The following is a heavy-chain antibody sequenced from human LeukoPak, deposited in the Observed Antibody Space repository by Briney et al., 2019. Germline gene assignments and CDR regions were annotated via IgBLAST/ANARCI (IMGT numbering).Heavy chain of an antibody. CDR2: IYHSGTT. CDR1: GYSISSGYY. V-gene: IGHV4-38-2*02. Sequence: SETLSLTCTVSGYSISSGYYWGWIRQPPGKGLEWIGSIYHSGTTYYNPSLKSRVTISVDTSKNQFSLKLSSVTAADTAVYYCARVKGRLSWFDPWGQGTLFTVSS. J-gene: IGHJ5*02. CDR3: ARVKGRLSWFDP.